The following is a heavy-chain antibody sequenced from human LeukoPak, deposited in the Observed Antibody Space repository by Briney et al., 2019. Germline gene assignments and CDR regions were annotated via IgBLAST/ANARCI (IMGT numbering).Heavy chain of an antibody. Sequence: SQTLSLTCTVSGDSVSNVSYYWAWIRQPPGKGLEWIANVYYSGSTYYNPSLKSRVAISVDTPKNQFSLTLRSVTAADTGVYFCASLVRGGSFYYYMDVWGRGTSVTVSS. V-gene: IGHV4-39*01. D-gene: IGHD3-10*01. J-gene: IGHJ6*03. CDR2: VYYSGST. CDR1: GDSVSNVSYY. CDR3: ASLVRGGSFYYYMDV.